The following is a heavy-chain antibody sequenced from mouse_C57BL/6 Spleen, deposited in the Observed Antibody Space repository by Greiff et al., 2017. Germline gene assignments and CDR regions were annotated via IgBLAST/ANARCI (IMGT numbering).Heavy chain of an antibody. CDR3: ARGDYGSPYYAMDY. CDR2: INPSTGGT. Sequence: EVKLMESGPELVKPGASVKISCTASGYSFTGYYMNWVKQSPEKSLEWIGEINPSTGGTTYNQKFKAKATLTVDQSSSTAYMQLKSLTSEDSAVYYCARGDYGSPYYAMDYWGQGTSVTVSA. D-gene: IGHD1-1*01. CDR1: GYSFTGYY. J-gene: IGHJ4*01. V-gene: IGHV1-42*01.